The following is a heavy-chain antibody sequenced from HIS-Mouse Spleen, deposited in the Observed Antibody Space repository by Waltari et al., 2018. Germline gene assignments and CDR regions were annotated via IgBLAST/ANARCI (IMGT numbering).Heavy chain of an antibody. D-gene: IGHD5-12*01. Sequence: QVQLQQWGAGLLKPSETLSLTCAVYGGSFSGYYWSWIRQPPGKGLEWIGEINHSGRPNYNPTLKGRVTISVDTSKNQFSLKLSSVTAADTAVYYCARVKGGYDWSLDYWGQGTLVTVSS. CDR2: INHSGRP. CDR3: ARVKGGYDWSLDY. V-gene: IGHV4-34*01. J-gene: IGHJ4*02. CDR1: GGSFSGYY.